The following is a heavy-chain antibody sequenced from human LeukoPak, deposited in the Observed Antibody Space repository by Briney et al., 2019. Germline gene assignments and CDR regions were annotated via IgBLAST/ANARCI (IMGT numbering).Heavy chain of an antibody. V-gene: IGHV3-23*01. CDR3: AKDGDRSSWYFDY. D-gene: IGHD6-13*01. Sequence: GGSLRLSCAASGFTFSSYAMSWVRQAPGKGLEWVSAISGSGGSTYYADSVKGGFIISRDNSKNTLYLQMNSLRAEDTAVYYCAKDGDRSSWYFDYWGQGTLVTVSS. CDR1: GFTFSSYA. CDR2: ISGSGGST. J-gene: IGHJ4*02.